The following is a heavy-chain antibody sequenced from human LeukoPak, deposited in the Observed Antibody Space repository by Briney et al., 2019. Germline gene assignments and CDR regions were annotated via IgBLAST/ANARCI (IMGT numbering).Heavy chain of an antibody. V-gene: IGHV3-23*01. CDR1: GFTFSTYA. CDR2: ISGSGGST. J-gene: IGHJ4*02. D-gene: IGHD3-22*01. CDR3: AKSSYYDSSGYYREYYFDY. Sequence: PWGSLRLSCAAPGFTFSTYAMSWVRQAPGKGLEWVSAISGSGGSTNYADSVKGRVTVSRDNSKSTLYLQMNSLRAEDTAVYYCAKSSYYDSSGYYREYYFDYWGQGTLVTVSS.